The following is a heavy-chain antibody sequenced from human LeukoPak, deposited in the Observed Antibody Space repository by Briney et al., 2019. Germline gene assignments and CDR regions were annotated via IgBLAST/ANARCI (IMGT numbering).Heavy chain of an antibody. Sequence: PSETLSLTCTVSGGSISSSTYYWGWIRQPPGKGLEWIGSIYYSGSTYYSPSLKSRLTISVDTAKNQFSLRLSSVTAADTAVYYCARRDMTAVTAYAFDIWGQGTMVTVSS. CDR3: ARRDMTAVTAYAFDI. CDR1: GGSISSSTYY. D-gene: IGHD4-11*01. J-gene: IGHJ3*02. CDR2: IYYSGST. V-gene: IGHV4-39*01.